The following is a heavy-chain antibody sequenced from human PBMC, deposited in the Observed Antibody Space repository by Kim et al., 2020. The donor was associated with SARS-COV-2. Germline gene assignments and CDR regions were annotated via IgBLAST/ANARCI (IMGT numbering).Heavy chain of an antibody. J-gene: IGHJ4*02. CDR1: GYTFTSYY. CDR2: INTSGGNT. V-gene: IGHV1-46*01. Sequence: ASVKVSCKASGYTFTSYYMHWVRQAPGQGLEWMGIINTSGGNTTYAQRFQGRVIMPMDTSTSTAYLELSSLRSEDTAVYYCARDGGAMVIPDYFGYWGQGTLGTVPP. D-gene: IGHD5-18*01. CDR3: ARDGGAMVIPDYFGY.